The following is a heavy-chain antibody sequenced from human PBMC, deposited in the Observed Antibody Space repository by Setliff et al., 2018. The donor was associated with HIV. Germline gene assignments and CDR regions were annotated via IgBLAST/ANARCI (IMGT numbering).Heavy chain of an antibody. J-gene: IGHJ5*02. CDR3: ARAKYYNFWNPDYSWFDT. CDR2: IYFSGST. D-gene: IGHD3-3*01. V-gene: IGHV4-59*01. Sequence: SETLSLTCTVSGASTSTYYWTWIRQSPGKGLEWIGYIYFSGSTNYNPSLGSRVTISLDTSKDQFSLEVSSVTAADTAVYYCARAKYYNFWNPDYSWFDTWGQGTLVTVSS. CDR1: GASTSTYY.